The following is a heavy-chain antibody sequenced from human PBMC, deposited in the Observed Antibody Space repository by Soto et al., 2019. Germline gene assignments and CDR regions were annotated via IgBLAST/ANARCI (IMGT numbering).Heavy chain of an antibody. CDR2: IYWDNAK. V-gene: IGHV2-5*02. CDR3: AHLTLTYGGVIGLDAFDI. J-gene: IGHJ3*02. CDR1: GFSLSPVGVG. Sequence: QITLKESAPTLVQPTQTLTLRCTFSGFSLSPVGVGVGWIRPPPGKALEWIAVIYWDNAKRYHPSLSNRLSLNRDVCRNLGVVPIFNMDPVDTGTYYCAHLTLTYGGVIGLDAFDIWGQGTLVTVSS. D-gene: IGHD3-16*02.